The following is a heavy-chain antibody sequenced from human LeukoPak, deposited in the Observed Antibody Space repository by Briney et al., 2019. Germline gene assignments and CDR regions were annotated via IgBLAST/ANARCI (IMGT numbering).Heavy chain of an antibody. CDR3: ARVPYP. CDR2: IYYTGSA. CDR1: GGSISSYY. J-gene: IGHJ5*02. V-gene: IGHV4-59*01. Sequence: SETLSLTCTVSGGSISSYYWSWIRQPPGKGLEWIGYIYYTGSANYNPSLKSRVTMSVDTSMNQFSLKLSSVTAADTAVHYCARVPYPWGQGTLVTVSS.